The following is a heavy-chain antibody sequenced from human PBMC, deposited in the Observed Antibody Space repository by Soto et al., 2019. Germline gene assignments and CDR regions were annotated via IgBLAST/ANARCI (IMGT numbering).Heavy chain of an antibody. CDR1: GFTFSSYS. CDR3: ARVGTVVVPAAINWLDP. V-gene: IGHV3-48*01. CDR2: ISSSSSTI. Sequence: PGGSLRLSCAASGFTFSSYSMNWVRQAPGKGLEWVSYISSSSSTIYYADSVKGRITISRDNAKNSLYLQMNSLRAEDTAVYYCARVGTVVVPAAINWLDPWGQGILVTVSS. D-gene: IGHD2-2*01. J-gene: IGHJ5*02.